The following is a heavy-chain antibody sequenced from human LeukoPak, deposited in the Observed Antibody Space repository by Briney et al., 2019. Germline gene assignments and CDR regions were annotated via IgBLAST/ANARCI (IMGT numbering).Heavy chain of an antibody. CDR2: ISYDGSNK. CDR3: ARDLHGYNVYYYYGMGV. CDR1: GFTFSSYA. V-gene: IGHV3-30*04. J-gene: IGHJ6*02. Sequence: GGSLRLSCAASGFTFSSYAMHWVRQAPGKGLEWVAVISYDGSNKYYADSVKGRFTISRDNSKNTLYLQMNSLRAEDTAVYYCARDLHGYNVYYYYGMGVWGQGTTVAVSS. D-gene: IGHD5-24*01.